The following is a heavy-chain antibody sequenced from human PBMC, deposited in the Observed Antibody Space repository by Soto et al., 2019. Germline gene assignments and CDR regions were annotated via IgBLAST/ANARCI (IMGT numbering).Heavy chain of an antibody. CDR1: GGSISSGGYY. V-gene: IGHV4-31*03. CDR2: IYYSGST. CDR3: ARRAGTYCSGGSCYGPFDY. D-gene: IGHD2-15*01. Sequence: PSETLSLTCTVSGGSISSGGYYWSWIRQHPGKGLEWIGYIYYSGSTYYNPSLKSRVTISVDTSKNQFSLKLSSVTAADTAVYYCARRAGTYCSGGSCYGPFDYWGQGTLVTVSS. J-gene: IGHJ4*02.